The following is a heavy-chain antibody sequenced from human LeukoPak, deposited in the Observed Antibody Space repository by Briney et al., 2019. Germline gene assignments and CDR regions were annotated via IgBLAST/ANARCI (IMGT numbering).Heavy chain of an antibody. CDR3: ARDGYYYDSSGYYSFDY. CDR1: GFTFSDYY. J-gene: IGHJ4*02. D-gene: IGHD3-22*01. CDR2: ISSSGSTI. Sequence: PGGSLRLSCAASGFTFSDYYMSWIRQAPGNGLEWVSYISSSGSTIYYADSVKGRFTISRDNAKNSLYLQMNSLRAEDTAVYYCARDGYYYDSSGYYSFDYWGQGTLVTVSS. V-gene: IGHV3-11*01.